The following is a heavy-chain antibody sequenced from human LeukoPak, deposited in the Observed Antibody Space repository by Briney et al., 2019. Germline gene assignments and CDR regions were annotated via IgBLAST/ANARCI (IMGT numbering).Heavy chain of an antibody. Sequence: PSETLSLTCAVYGGSFSGYYWSWIRQPPGKGLEWIGEINHSGSTNYNPSLKSRVTISVDTSKNQFSLKLSSVTAADTAVYYCARGMAGSTSSWDYWGQGTLVTVSS. V-gene: IGHV4-34*01. CDR2: INHSGST. CDR1: GGSFSGYY. D-gene: IGHD2-2*01. CDR3: ARGMAGSTSSWDY. J-gene: IGHJ4*02.